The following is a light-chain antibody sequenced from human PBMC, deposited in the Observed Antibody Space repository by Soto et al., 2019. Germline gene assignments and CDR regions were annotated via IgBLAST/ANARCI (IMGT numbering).Light chain of an antibody. CDR1: SSDVGGYNY. CDR3: SSYVGTNSYV. Sequence: QSVLAQPPSASGSPGQSVTISCTGTSSDVGGYNYVSWYQHHPGKAPKLIIYEVYKRPSGVPDRFSGSKSGNTAALTVSGLQAVDEADYYCSSYVGTNSYVFGTGTKAPS. V-gene: IGLV2-8*01. CDR2: EVY. J-gene: IGLJ1*01.